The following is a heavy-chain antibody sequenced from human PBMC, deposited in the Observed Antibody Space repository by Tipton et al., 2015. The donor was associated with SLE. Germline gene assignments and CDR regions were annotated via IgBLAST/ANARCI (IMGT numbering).Heavy chain of an antibody. D-gene: IGHD2-2*01. J-gene: IGHJ6*02. CDR2: IKHDGSEA. CDR3: ASQLAPYYYGMDV. V-gene: IGHV3-7*01. Sequence: SLRLSCAASGFTFNSYWMSWVRQAPGEGLVWVADIKHDGSEAHYVETVKGRFTISRDNAKNSVHLQMNSLRAEDTAVYYCASQLAPYYYGMDVWGQGTTVTVS. CDR1: GFTFNSYW.